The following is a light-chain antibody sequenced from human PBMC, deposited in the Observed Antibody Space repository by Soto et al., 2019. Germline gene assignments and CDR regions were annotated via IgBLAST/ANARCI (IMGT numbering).Light chain of an antibody. CDR3: QQYGSSPPWT. CDR1: QSVSTN. Sequence: VMTQSPATLSVSPGERATLSCRASQSVSTNLAWYQQRPGQAPRLIISGAYTRATGIPDRFSGSGSGTDFTLTISRLEPEDFAVYYCQQYGSSPPWTFGQGTKVDIK. V-gene: IGKV3-20*01. CDR2: GAY. J-gene: IGKJ1*01.